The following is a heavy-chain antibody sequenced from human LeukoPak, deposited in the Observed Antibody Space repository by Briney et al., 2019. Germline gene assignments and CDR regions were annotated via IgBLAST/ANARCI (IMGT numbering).Heavy chain of an antibody. CDR2: INSDGSST. J-gene: IGHJ6*02. CDR3: AKSGGLSGSGRLAMDV. CDR1: GTTFRNYW. V-gene: IGHV3-74*01. Sequence: GGSLRLSCAASGTTFRNYWMHWVRQVPGKGLVWVSRINSDGSSTNYADSVKGRFTISRDNSNNTLYVQMNSLRVEDTAVYYCAKSGGLSGSGRLAMDVWGQGTTVTVSS. D-gene: IGHD3-10*01.